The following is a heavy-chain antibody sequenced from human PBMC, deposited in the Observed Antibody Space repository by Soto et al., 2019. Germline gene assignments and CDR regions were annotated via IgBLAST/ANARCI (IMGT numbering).Heavy chain of an antibody. CDR2: MYFSGTT. J-gene: IGHJ6*03. Sequence: QVQLQESGPGLVKPSEALSLTCTVSGGSINNYYWNWVRQPPGRGLQWIGFMYFSGTTNYNPPLKSRVTMSVDTSKNQFYLKLPSVTAAATAVYYCARQPRSLSNMDVWGKGTKVTVSS. V-gene: IGHV4-59*08. D-gene: IGHD3-9*01. CDR3: ARQPRSLSNMDV. CDR1: GGSINNYY.